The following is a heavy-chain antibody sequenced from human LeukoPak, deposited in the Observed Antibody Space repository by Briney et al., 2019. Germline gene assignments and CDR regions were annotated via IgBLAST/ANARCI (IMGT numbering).Heavy chain of an antibody. J-gene: IGHJ4*02. CDR2: ISYDGSNK. V-gene: IGHV3-30-3*01. Sequence: GGSLRLSCAASGFTFSTCAMHWVRQVPGKGLEWVAVISYDGSNKYYADSVKGRFTISRDNSKNTLYLQMNSLRGEDTGVYYCARDLESEPGQGPDYWGQGTLVTVSS. CDR1: GFTFSTCA. CDR3: ARDLESEPGQGPDY. D-gene: IGHD1-14*01.